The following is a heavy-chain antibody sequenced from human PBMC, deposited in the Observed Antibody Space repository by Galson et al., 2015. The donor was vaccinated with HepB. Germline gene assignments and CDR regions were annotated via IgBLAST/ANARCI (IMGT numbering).Heavy chain of an antibody. V-gene: IGHV3-23*01. Sequence: SLRLSCAASGFTFSSYAMSWVRQAPGKGLEWVSAISGSGGSTYYADSVKGRFTISRDNSKNTLYLQMNSLRAEDTAVYYCAKGRSGGETYYDFWSGRVYWGQGTLVTVSS. CDR2: ISGSGGST. J-gene: IGHJ4*02. CDR3: AKGRSGGETYYDFWSGRVY. D-gene: IGHD3-3*01. CDR1: GFTFSSYA.